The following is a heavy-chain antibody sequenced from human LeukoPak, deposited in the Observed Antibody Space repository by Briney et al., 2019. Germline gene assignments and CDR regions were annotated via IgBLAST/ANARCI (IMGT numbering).Heavy chain of an antibody. CDR2: IYYSGST. D-gene: IGHD2-2*01. Sequence: SETLSLTCTVSGGSTSSSSYYWGWIRQPPGKWLEWIGSIYYSGSTYYNPSLKSRVTISVDTSKNQFSLKLSSVTAADTAVYYCARHALRCSSTSCYWDWFDPWGQGTLVTVSS. J-gene: IGHJ5*02. V-gene: IGHV4-39*01. CDR1: GGSTSSSSYY. CDR3: ARHALRCSSTSCYWDWFDP.